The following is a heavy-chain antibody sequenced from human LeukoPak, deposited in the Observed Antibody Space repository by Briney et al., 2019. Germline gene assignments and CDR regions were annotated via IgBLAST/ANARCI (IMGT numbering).Heavy chain of an antibody. CDR3: ARDLVTMIVVPRGMDV. J-gene: IGHJ6*03. V-gene: IGHV1-2*04. CDR1: GYTFTGYY. D-gene: IGHD3-22*01. Sequence: GASVKVSCKASGYTFTGYYMHWVRQAPGQGLEWMGWINPNSGGTNYAQKFQGWVTMTRDTSISTAYMELSRLRSDDTAVYYCARDLVTMIVVPRGMDVWGKGTTVTVSS. CDR2: INPNSGGT.